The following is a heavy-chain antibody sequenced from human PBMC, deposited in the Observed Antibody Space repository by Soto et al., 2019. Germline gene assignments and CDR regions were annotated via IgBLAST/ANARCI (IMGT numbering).Heavy chain of an antibody. J-gene: IGHJ2*01. CDR1: GFTFSSYG. Sequence: QVQLVESGGGVVQPGRSLRLSCAASGFTFSSYGMHWVRQAPGKGLEWVAVIWYDGSNKYYADSVKGRFTISRDNSKNXRYLQMNSLRAEDTAVYYCARDVMVTAMVMWYFDLWGRGTLVTVSS. D-gene: IGHD2-21*02. V-gene: IGHV3-33*01. CDR2: IWYDGSNK. CDR3: ARDVMVTAMVMWYFDL.